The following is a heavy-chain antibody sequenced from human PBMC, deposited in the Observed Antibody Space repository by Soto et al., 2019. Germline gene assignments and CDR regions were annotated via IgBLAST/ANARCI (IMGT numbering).Heavy chain of an antibody. V-gene: IGHV3-48*02. CDR3: ARGLYYYDSRGYWGY. Sequence: EVQLGESGGGLVQPGGSLRLSCAASGFTFSSYSMNWVRQAPEKGLEWVSYISSSSSTIYYADSVKGRFTISRDNAKNSLYLQMNSLRDEDTAVYYCARGLYYYDSRGYWGYWGQGTLVTVSP. D-gene: IGHD3-22*01. J-gene: IGHJ4*02. CDR2: ISSSSSTI. CDR1: GFTFSSYS.